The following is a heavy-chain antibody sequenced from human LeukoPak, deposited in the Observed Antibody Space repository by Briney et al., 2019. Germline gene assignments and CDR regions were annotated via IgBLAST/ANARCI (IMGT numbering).Heavy chain of an antibody. V-gene: IGHV1-18*01. Sequence: ASVKVSCKASGYTFTSYGLSWVRQAPGQGLEWMGWISAYNGNTNYAQKLQGGVTLATDTSTSTGYMGLRTPRSDDTAVYYCARGAAIPTRAGFDYWGQGTLVTVSS. D-gene: IGHD6-25*01. J-gene: IGHJ4*02. CDR2: ISAYNGNT. CDR1: GYTFTSYG. CDR3: ARGAAIPTRAGFDY.